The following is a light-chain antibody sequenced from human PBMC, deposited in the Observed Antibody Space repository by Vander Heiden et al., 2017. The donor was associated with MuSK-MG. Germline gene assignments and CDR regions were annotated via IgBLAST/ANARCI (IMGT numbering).Light chain of an antibody. Sequence: SYQLTHPPSVSVSPEQTASTTCSGDKLGDKYACWYQQKSGQSPVLVIYQDSKRPSGIPERFSGSNSGNTATLTISGTQAMYEADYYCQAWDSSVVFGGGPKLTVL. CDR2: QDS. CDR3: QAWDSSVV. V-gene: IGLV3-1*01. J-gene: IGLJ2*01. CDR1: KLGDKY.